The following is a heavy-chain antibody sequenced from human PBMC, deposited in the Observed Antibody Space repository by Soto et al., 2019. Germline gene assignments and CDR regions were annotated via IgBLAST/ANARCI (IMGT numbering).Heavy chain of an antibody. CDR1: GGSISSYY. D-gene: IGHD2-8*02. V-gene: IGHV4-59*08. CDR2: IYSSGST. CDR3: ARHSFSVVYAHFDY. J-gene: IGHJ4*02. Sequence: RASETLSLTCTVSGGSISSYYWSWIRQPPGKGLEWIGYIYSSGSTNYNPSLKSRVTISVDTSKNQFSLKLSSVTAADTAVYYCARHSFSVVYAHFDYWGQGTLVTVSS.